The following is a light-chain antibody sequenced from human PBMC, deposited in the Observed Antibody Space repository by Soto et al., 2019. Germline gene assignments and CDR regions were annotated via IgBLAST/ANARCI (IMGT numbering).Light chain of an antibody. CDR1: QRVASD. Sequence: VWTQSPGTLSLSPGEGATLSCRASQRVASDLAWYLQKPGQPPRLLIYDASIRDMGIQARISGSGSERDFTLTISRLEPEDAAVYYCQQYLNSPRTFGQGTKVDIK. CDR3: QQYLNSPRT. CDR2: DAS. J-gene: IGKJ1*01. V-gene: IGKV3-20*01.